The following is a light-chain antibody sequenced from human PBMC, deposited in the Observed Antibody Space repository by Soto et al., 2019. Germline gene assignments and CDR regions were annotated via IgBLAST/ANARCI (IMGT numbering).Light chain of an antibody. Sequence: DIQLTQSPSTLSSVGDRVTIICRASQSINSWLAWYQQKPGKSPKVLIYKASDLQSGVPSRFSGSGSETEFTLTISSLQPDDFATDYYQQYEAYPLTFGGGTKVEIE. V-gene: IGKV1-5*03. J-gene: IGKJ4*01. CDR3: QQYEAYPLT. CDR2: KAS. CDR1: QSINSW.